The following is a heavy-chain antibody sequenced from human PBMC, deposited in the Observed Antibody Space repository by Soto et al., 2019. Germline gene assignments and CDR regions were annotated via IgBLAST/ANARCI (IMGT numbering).Heavy chain of an antibody. CDR2: ISYRGST. V-gene: IGHV4-31*11. Sequence: PSDTLSLTCAVSGASISSGYDYWSWLRQHPGKGLEWIGYISYRGSTYYNPSLQSRVTISADTSKNQFSLELRSVTVADTAVYYCARAWENYYDSNGSQRLLFDPRGQGTLVTVSA. CDR1: GASISSGYDY. CDR3: ARAWENYYDSNGSQRLLFDP. J-gene: IGHJ5*02. D-gene: IGHD3-22*01.